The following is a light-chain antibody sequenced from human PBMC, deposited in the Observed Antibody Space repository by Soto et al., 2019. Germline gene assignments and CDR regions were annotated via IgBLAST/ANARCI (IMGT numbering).Light chain of an antibody. V-gene: IGKV3D-20*02. J-gene: IGKJ1*01. CDR1: QSVSSSY. CDR3: QQRSNWPPT. Sequence: EIVLTQSPGTLSLSPGERATLSCRASQSVSSSYLAWYQQKPGQAPRLLIYAASSRATGSPDRFSGGGSGTDFTLTISSLEPEDFAVYYCQQRSNWPPTFGQGTKVDIK. CDR2: AAS.